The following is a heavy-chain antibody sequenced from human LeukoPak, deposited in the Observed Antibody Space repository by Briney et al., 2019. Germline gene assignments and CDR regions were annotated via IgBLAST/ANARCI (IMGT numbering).Heavy chain of an antibody. J-gene: IGHJ4*02. CDR3: ARDDQRDLYYFDY. CDR2: INPNSGGT. D-gene: IGHD6-25*01. Sequence: ASVKVSCKASGYTFTGYCMHLVRQAPGQGLEWMGWINPNSGGTNYAQKFQGRVTMTRDTSISTAYMELSRLRSDDTAVYYCARDDQRDLYYFDYWGQGTLVTVSS. V-gene: IGHV1-2*02. CDR1: GYTFTGYC.